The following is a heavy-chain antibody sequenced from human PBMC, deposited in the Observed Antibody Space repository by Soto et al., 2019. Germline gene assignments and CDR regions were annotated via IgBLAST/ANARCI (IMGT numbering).Heavy chain of an antibody. D-gene: IGHD2-2*03. J-gene: IGHJ4*02. CDR1: GFTFSSYA. CDR2: ISGSGGST. CDR3: AKAWGLGMDIHYFDY. Sequence: GESLKISCAASGFTFSSYAMSWVRQAPGKGLEWVSAISGSGGSTYYADSVKGRFTISRDNSKNTLYLQMNSLRAEDTAVYYCAKAWGLGMDIHYFDYWGQGTLVTVSS. V-gene: IGHV3-23*01.